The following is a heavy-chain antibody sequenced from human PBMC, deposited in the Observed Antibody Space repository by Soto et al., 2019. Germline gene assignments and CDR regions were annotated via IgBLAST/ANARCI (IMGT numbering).Heavy chain of an antibody. CDR1: GYTFTGYY. D-gene: IGHD2-15*01. CDR2: INPQTGGT. Sequence: QVQLVQSGAEVKTPGASVRVSCKASGYTFTGYYIHWVREAPGQGLEWMGWINPQTGGTSYAQKFQGRLTFSRDTSINTAYLELSRLIFDVGAVDFCARERYQVISDGMDVWGQGTTVTVSS. V-gene: IGHV1-2*02. CDR3: ARERYQVISDGMDV. J-gene: IGHJ6*02.